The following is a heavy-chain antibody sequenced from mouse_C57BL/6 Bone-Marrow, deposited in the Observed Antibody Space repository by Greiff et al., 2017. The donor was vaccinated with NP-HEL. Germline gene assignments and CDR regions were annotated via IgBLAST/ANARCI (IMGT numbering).Heavy chain of an antibody. CDR3: ARSPITTVVYWYFDV. D-gene: IGHD1-1*01. Sequence: VQLQQPGAELVKPGASVKMSCKASGYTFTSFWITWVKQRPGQGLGWVGDIYPGSGSTNDNEKFKSKATLTVDTSSRTAYMQHSRLTSEDSAVYYCARSPITTVVYWYFDVWGTGTTVTVSS. CDR2: IYPGSGST. V-gene: IGHV1-55*01. CDR1: GYTFTSFW. J-gene: IGHJ1*03.